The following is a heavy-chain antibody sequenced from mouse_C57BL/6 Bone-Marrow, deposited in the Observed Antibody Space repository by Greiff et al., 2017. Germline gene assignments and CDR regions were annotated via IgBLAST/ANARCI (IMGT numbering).Heavy chain of an antibody. D-gene: IGHD2-10*02. V-gene: IGHV1-22*01. CDR2: INPNNGGT. J-gene: IGHJ4*01. Sequence: EVQLQQSGPELVKPGASVKMSCKASGYTFTDYNMHWVKQSHGKSLEWIGYINPNNGGTSSNKKFKGKATLTVNKSSSPAYMVLRSLTSEDSAVYYCARYGNYSGYAMDYWGQGTSVTVSS. CDR3: ARYGNYSGYAMDY. CDR1: GYTFTDYN.